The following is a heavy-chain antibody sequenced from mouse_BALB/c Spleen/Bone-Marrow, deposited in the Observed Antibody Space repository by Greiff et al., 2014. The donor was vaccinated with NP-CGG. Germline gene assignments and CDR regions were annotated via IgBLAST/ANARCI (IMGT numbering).Heavy chain of an antibody. J-gene: IGHJ4*01. D-gene: IGHD2-4*01. CDR1: GFTLSSFG. V-gene: IGHV5-17*02. Sequence: VQLQQSGGGLVQPGGPRKLSCAASGFTLSSFGMHWVRQAPEKGLEWVAYISSGSSTIYYADTVKGRFTISRDNPKNTLFLQMTSLRSEDTAMYYCARDDYDYAMDYWGQGTSVTVSS. CDR2: ISSGSSTI. CDR3: ARDDYDYAMDY.